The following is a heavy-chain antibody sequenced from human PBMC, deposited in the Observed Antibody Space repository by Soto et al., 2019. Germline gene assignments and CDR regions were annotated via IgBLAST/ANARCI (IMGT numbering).Heavy chain of an antibody. CDR1: GFTFSSYG. D-gene: IGHD3-10*01. CDR2: IWYDGSNK. Sequence: GGSLRLSCAASGFTFSSYGMHWVRQAPGKGLEWVAVIWYDGSNKYYADSVKGRFTISRDNSKNTLYLQMNSLRAEDTAVYYCARENSGGGKKGPPGSVRDVWGQGPTV. CDR3: ARENSGGGKKGPPGSVRDV. V-gene: IGHV3-33*01. J-gene: IGHJ6*02.